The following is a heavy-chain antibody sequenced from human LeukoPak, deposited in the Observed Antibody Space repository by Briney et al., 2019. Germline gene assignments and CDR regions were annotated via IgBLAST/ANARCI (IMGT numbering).Heavy chain of an antibody. CDR3: AKRPSDYGDYVSYFDH. Sequence: GGSLRLSCAASGFTFSRYAMNWVRQAPGKGLEWVGVISDDGRSKDYADSVKGRFTISRDNSKDTLYLQMNSLRAEDTAVYYCAKRPSDYGDYVSYFDHWGQGTLVTVSS. J-gene: IGHJ4*02. CDR2: ISDDGRSK. CDR1: GFTFSRYA. V-gene: IGHV3-30*18. D-gene: IGHD4-17*01.